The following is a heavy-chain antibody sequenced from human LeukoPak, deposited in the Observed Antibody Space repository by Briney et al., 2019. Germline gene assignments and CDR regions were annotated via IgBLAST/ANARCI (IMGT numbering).Heavy chain of an antibody. Sequence: ASVKVSCKASGYTFADYFIHWVRQAPGQGLEWMGRINLNTGGAEYAPKFQGWVTMTRDTSISTAYVEVNRLISDDTAVYYCARDLTSNSNWEFDYWGQGTLVIVSS. CDR1: GYTFADYF. D-gene: IGHD1-26*01. CDR3: ARDLTSNSNWEFDY. CDR2: INLNTGGA. J-gene: IGHJ4*02. V-gene: IGHV1-2*04.